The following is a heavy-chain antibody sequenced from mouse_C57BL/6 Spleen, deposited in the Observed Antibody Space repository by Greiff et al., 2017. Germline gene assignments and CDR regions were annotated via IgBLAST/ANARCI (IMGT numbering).Heavy chain of an antibody. Sequence: QVQLQQPGAELVKPGASVKLSCKASGYTFTSYWMHWVKQRPGQGLEWIGMIHPNSGSTNYNEKFTSKATLTVDKSSSTAYMQLSSLTSDDSAVYYCARRSDGYYSYFDYWGQGTTLTVSS. J-gene: IGHJ2*01. V-gene: IGHV1-64*01. CDR2: IHPNSGST. CDR1: GYTFTSYW. D-gene: IGHD2-3*01. CDR3: ARRSDGYYSYFDY.